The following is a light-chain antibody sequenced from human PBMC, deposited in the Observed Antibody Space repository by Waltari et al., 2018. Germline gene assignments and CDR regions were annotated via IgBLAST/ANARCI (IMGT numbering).Light chain of an antibody. CDR3: CSYAGSWV. CDR1: SPDVGTYNP. CDR2: EDN. V-gene: IGLV2-23*01. Sequence: QSALTPPASVSGSRGQSTTIPCTGTSPDVGTYNPVSWYQQHPGKAPKLMIYEDNNRPSGVSSRFSGSRSGNTASLTISGLQPEDEAYYYCCSYAGSWVFGGWTKLTVL. J-gene: IGLJ3*02.